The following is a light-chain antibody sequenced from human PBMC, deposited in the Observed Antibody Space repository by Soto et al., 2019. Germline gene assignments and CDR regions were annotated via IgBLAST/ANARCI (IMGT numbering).Light chain of an antibody. CDR2: NDN. CDR3: AAWDDSLYARGV. V-gene: IGLV1-44*01. CDR1: RSNIGSNA. Sequence: QTVLTQPPSASGTPGQRVTISCSGSRSNIGSNAVSWYQQLPGTAPKLLTYNDNQRPSGVPDRFSASKSGTSASLAISGLQSEDEADYYCAAWDDSLYARGVFGGGTKVTVL. J-gene: IGLJ3*02.